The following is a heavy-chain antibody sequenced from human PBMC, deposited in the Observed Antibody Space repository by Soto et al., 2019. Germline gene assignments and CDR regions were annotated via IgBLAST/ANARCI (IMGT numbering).Heavy chain of an antibody. D-gene: IGHD5-18*01. Sequence: SETLSLTCTVSGGSISSSSYYWGWIRQPPGKGLEWIGSIYYSGSTYYNPSLKSRVTISVDTSKNQFSLKLSSVTAADTAVYYCARFRIQPWADYWGQGTLVTVSS. CDR2: IYYSGST. CDR1: GGSISSSSYY. V-gene: IGHV4-39*01. J-gene: IGHJ4*02. CDR3: ARFRIQPWADY.